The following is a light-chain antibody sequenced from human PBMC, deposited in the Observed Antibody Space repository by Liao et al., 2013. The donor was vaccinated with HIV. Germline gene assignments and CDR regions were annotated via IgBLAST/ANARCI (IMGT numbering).Light chain of an antibody. Sequence: SYELTQPPSVSVSPGQTASITCSGDKLDNKYTCWYQQKPGQSPLLVIYEDTKRPSGIPERFSGSNSGNTATLTISGTQAMDEADYYCQAWDSSTDVVFGGGTKLTVL. CDR1: KLDNKY. J-gene: IGLJ2*01. CDR2: EDT. V-gene: IGLV3-1*01. CDR3: QAWDSSTDVV.